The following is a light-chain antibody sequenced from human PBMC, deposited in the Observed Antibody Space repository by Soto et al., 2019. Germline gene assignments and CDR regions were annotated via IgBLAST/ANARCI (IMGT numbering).Light chain of an antibody. CDR1: QSVLYSSNNKNY. V-gene: IGKV4-1*01. J-gene: IGKJ4*01. CDR2: WAS. Sequence: DIVMTQSPDSLAVSLGERATINCKSSQSVLYSSNNKNYLAWYQQKPGQPPKLLIYWASTRASGVPDRFSGSGSGTDFTLTISSLQAEDLAVYYCQQYYSTLLTFGGGTKVEIK. CDR3: QQYYSTLLT.